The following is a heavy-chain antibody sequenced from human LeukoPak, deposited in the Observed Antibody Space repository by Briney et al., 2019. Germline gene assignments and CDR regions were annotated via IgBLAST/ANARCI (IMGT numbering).Heavy chain of an antibody. CDR1: RFTFSSHS. Sequence: GGSLRLSCAASRFTFSSHSMNWVRQAPGKGLEWVSHITASGTAMFYADSVKGRFTISRDNAKHSLYLQMNSLRDEDTAVYYCASSGSYRFDYWGQGTLVTVSS. V-gene: IGHV3-48*02. J-gene: IGHJ4*02. D-gene: IGHD1-26*01. CDR2: ITASGTAM. CDR3: ASSGSYRFDY.